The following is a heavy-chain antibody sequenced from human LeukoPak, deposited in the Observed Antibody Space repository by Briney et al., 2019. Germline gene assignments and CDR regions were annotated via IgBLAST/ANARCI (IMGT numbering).Heavy chain of an antibody. CDR3: TRGLAISTSGWYDTFDY. V-gene: IGHV3-30*03. D-gene: IGHD6-19*01. CDR2: ISYDGSNK. Sequence: GGSLRLSCAASGFTFSSYGMHWVRQAPGKGLEWVAVISYDGSNKYYADSVKGRFTISRDNSKNTLYLQMGSLRAEDMAVYDCTRGLAISTSGWYDTFDYWGQGALVTVSS. CDR1: GFTFSSYG. J-gene: IGHJ4*02.